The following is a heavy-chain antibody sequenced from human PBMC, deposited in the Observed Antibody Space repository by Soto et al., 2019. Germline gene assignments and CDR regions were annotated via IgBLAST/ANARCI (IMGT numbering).Heavy chain of an antibody. Sequence: VQLVESGGGVVQPGRSLRLSCAASGFTFSDYAMHWVRQAPGKRLEWVAVVSHDGRNTHYADSVKGRFTISRDSSKNTVYLEMTSLRAEDTAVYYCAKGGRQWLVTSDFNYWGQGALVTVSS. CDR1: GFTFSDYA. CDR2: VSHDGRNT. D-gene: IGHD6-19*01. CDR3: AKGGRQWLVTSDFNY. J-gene: IGHJ4*02. V-gene: IGHV3-30*18.